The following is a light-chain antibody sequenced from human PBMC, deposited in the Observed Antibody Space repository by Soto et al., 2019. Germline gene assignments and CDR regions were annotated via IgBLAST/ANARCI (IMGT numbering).Light chain of an antibody. CDR1: QSVSSGH. CDR2: GAS. CDR3: QQYNYFPAT. J-gene: IGKJ1*01. V-gene: IGKV3-20*01. Sequence: DIVLTQSPGTLSLSPGERASLSCRASQSVSSGHLAWYQQKPGQAPRLLIYGASSRATGIPDRFSGSGSGTDFTLTISRLEPEDYATYYCQQYNYFPATFGQGTKVEI.